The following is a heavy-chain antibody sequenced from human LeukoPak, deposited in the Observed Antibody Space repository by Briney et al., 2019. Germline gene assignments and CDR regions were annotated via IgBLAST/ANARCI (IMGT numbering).Heavy chain of an antibody. CDR3: ARDADGVVRGVMSQSDDAFDI. V-gene: IGHV1-18*01. CDR2: ISAYNGNT. J-gene: IGHJ3*02. D-gene: IGHD3-10*01. Sequence: ASVNVSCKASGYTFTSYGISWVRQAPGQGLEWMGWISAYNGNTNYAQKLQGRVTMTTDTSTSTAYMELRSLRSDDTAVYYCARDADGVVRGVMSQSDDAFDIWGQGTMVTVSS. CDR1: GYTFTSYG.